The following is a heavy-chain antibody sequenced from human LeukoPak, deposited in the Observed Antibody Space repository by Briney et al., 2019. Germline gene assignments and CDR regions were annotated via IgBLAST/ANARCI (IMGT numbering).Heavy chain of an antibody. J-gene: IGHJ4*02. D-gene: IGHD6-19*01. CDR3: ARAGSSGGLCDY. CDR2: IYSSGST. Sequence: PSETLSLTCTVSGVSISSYFWSWVRQPAGKGLEWIGRIYSSGSTKYNPSLQSRVTMSLDTSKKQLSLNLSSVTAADTAVYYCARAGSSGGLCDYWGQGILVTVSS. V-gene: IGHV4-4*07. CDR1: GVSISSYF.